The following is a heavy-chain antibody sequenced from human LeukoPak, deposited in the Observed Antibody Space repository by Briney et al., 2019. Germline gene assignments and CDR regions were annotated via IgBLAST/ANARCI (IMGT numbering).Heavy chain of an antibody. CDR2: ISGSSSYI. Sequence: GGSLRLSCAASGFTFSTYNMNWVRQAPGKGLEWVSSISGSSSYIYYADSVKGRFSISRGNAKNSLYLQMNSLRAEDTALYYCARRAAATNKQLNWFDPWGQGTLGTVSS. D-gene: IGHD5-24*01. CDR3: ARRAAATNKQLNWFDP. CDR1: GFTFSTYN. V-gene: IGHV3-21*04. J-gene: IGHJ5*02.